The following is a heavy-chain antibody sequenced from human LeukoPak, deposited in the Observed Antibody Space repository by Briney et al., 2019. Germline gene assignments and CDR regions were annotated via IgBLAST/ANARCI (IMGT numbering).Heavy chain of an antibody. CDR2: LSSWSSYI. Sequence: PGGSLTLTCAACAFTFNSCSMNWPHPAPGQRLPWPSSLSSWSSYIYYADSVKGRFTLSRDNAKNSLYLQMNSLRAEDTAVYYCAREGTGTNTLDYWGQGTLVTVSS. CDR3: AREGTGTNTLDY. CDR1: AFTFNSCS. V-gene: IGHV3-21*01. J-gene: IGHJ4*02. D-gene: IGHD1-7*01.